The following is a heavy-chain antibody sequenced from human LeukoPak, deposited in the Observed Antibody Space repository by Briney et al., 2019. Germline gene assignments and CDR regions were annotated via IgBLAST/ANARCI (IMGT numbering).Heavy chain of an antibody. CDR1: SGSISTSNYY. Sequence: SETLSLTCTVSSGSISTSNYYWGWVRQPPGKALEWIGNIFYSGSTYYSPSLKSRVTISLDTSRNQFSLRLSSVTAADTAMYYCVKSGGYGLIDYWGQGTLVTVSS. CDR2: IFYSGST. V-gene: IGHV4-39*01. J-gene: IGHJ4*02. CDR3: VKSGGYGLIDY. D-gene: IGHD6-19*01.